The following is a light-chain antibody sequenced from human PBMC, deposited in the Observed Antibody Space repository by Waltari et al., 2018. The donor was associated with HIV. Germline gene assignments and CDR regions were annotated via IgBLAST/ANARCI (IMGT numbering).Light chain of an antibody. CDR1: SSYLGSNY. Sequence: QSVLTQPPSASGTPGQRVPISCSGSSSYLGSNYVNWYRHLPGTAPELLMYTTNQRPAGVPDRFSASKSGTSASLAITGPQSEDEAHYYCAAWDDSLSRPVFGGGTRLTVL. V-gene: IGLV1-47*01. CDR3: AAWDDSLSRPV. J-gene: IGLJ3*02. CDR2: TTN.